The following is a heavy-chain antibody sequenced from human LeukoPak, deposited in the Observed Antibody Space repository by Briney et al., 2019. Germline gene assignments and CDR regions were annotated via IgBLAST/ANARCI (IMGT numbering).Heavy chain of an antibody. J-gene: IGHJ4*02. Sequence: ASVKVSCKASGCTFTGYYMHWVRQAPGQGLEWMGRINPNSGGTNYAQKFQGRVTMTRDTSISTAYMELSRLRSDDTAVYYCATSLRQWLATVPFDYWGQGTLVTVSS. CDR3: ATSLRQWLATVPFDY. CDR2: INPNSGGT. V-gene: IGHV1-2*06. D-gene: IGHD6-19*01. CDR1: GCTFTGYY.